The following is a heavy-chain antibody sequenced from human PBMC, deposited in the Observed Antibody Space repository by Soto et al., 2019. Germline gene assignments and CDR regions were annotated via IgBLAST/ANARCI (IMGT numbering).Heavy chain of an antibody. Sequence: KPSETLSLTCAVYGGSFSGYYWSWIRQPPGKGLEWIGEINHSGSTNYNPSLKSRVTISVDTSKNQFSLKLSSVTAADTAVYYCARGQEYCSGGSCYYGLDYWGQGTLVTVSS. J-gene: IGHJ4*02. V-gene: IGHV4-34*01. D-gene: IGHD2-15*01. CDR1: GGSFSGYY. CDR3: ARGQEYCSGGSCYYGLDY. CDR2: INHSGST.